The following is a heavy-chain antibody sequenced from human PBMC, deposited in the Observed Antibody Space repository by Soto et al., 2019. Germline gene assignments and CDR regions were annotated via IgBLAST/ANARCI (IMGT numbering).Heavy chain of an antibody. J-gene: IGHJ4*02. V-gene: IGHV4-31*03. CDR1: GGSISSGGYY. Sequence: SETLSLTCTVSGGSISSGGYYWSWIRQHPGKGLEWIGYIYYSGSTYYNPSLKSRVTISVDTSKNQFSLKLSSVTAADTAVYYCARGWEQQLDYLYFDYWGQGTLVTVSS. D-gene: IGHD6-13*01. CDR2: IYYSGST. CDR3: ARGWEQQLDYLYFDY.